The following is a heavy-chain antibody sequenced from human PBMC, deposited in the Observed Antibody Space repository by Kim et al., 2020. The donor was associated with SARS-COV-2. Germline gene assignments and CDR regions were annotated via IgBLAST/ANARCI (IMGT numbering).Heavy chain of an antibody. D-gene: IGHD3-10*01. J-gene: IGHJ4*02. V-gene: IGHV3-23*01. CDR3: AEGPSPLYRVGEYIDY. Sequence: SVKGRFTISRDKSKTTLYLQMNSLRAEDTAVYYCAEGPSPLYRVGEYIDYWGQGTLVTVSS.